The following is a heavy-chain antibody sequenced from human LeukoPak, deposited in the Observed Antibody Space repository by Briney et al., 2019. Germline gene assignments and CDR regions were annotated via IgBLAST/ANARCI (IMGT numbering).Heavy chain of an antibody. CDR2: ISSNNHM. J-gene: IGHJ5*02. Sequence: GGSMRLSCVAFGFTFSSYAMNWVRQAPGKGLEWVSSISSNNHMYYADSVKGRFTISRDNAKNSLSLQMNSLRGEDTAVYYCAREDCSNVRCYGASDAWGQGTLVTVSS. CDR1: GFTFSSYA. D-gene: IGHD2-2*01. CDR3: AREDCSNVRCYGASDA. V-gene: IGHV3-69-1*01.